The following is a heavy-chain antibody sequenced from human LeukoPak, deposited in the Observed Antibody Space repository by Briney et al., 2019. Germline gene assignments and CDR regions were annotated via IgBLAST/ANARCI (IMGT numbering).Heavy chain of an antibody. CDR2: ISSSSTTI. CDR3: ARLAVWGSYRLFDY. D-gene: IGHD3-16*02. V-gene: IGHV3-48*02. CDR1: GFTVSSNY. J-gene: IGHJ4*02. Sequence: GGSLRLSCAASGFTVSSNYMSWVRQAPGKGLEWVSSISSSSTTIYYADSVKGRFTISRDNAKNSLYLQMNSLRDEDTAVYYCARLAVWGSYRLFDYWGQGTLVTVSS.